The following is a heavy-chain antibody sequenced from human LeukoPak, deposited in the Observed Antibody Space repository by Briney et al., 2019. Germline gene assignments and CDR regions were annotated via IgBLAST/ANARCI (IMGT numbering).Heavy chain of an antibody. CDR3: ARGEDWKSTTFDY. J-gene: IGHJ4*02. D-gene: IGHD1-1*01. CDR2: IYSSGTT. Sequence: SETLSLTCTVSGGSISSYYWNWIRQPPGKGLEWIGYIYSSGTTKYNPSLKSRVTISVDTSKSQFSLKLTSVTAADTAVYYCARGEDWKSTTFDYWGQGTLVTVAS. V-gene: IGHV4-59*01. CDR1: GGSISSYY.